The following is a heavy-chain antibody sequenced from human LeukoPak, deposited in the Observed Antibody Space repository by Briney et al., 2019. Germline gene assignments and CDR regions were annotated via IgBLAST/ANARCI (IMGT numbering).Heavy chain of an antibody. CDR1: GFTFSSYG. D-gene: IGHD4-17*01. V-gene: IGHV3-33*01. CDR3: ARERLSSTVTTYVYYYGMDV. Sequence: GRSLRLSCAASGFTFSSYGMHWVRQAPGKGLEWVAFIWYDGSNKYYADSVKGRFTISRDNSKNTLYLQMNSLRAEDTAVYYCARERLSSTVTTYVYYYGMDVWGQGTTVTVSS. J-gene: IGHJ6*02. CDR2: IWYDGSNK.